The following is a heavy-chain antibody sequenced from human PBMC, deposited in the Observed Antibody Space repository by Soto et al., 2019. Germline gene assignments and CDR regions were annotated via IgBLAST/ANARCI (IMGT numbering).Heavy chain of an antibody. D-gene: IGHD6-6*01. J-gene: IGHJ5*02. V-gene: IGHV4-31*03. CDR1: GGSISSGGYY. Sequence: PSETLSLTCTVSGGSISSGGYYWSWIRQHPGKGLEWIGYIYYSGSTYYNPSLKSRVTISVDTSKNQFSLKLSSVTAADTAVYYCARGAGIAARPSLDPWGQGTLVTVSS. CDR2: IYYSGST. CDR3: ARGAGIAARPSLDP.